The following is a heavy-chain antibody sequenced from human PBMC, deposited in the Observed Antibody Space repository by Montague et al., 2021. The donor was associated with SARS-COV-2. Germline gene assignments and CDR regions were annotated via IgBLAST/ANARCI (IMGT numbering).Heavy chain of an antibody. CDR3: ARGIGWRSRVIFXP. D-gene: IGHD1-26*01. J-gene: IGHJ5*02. V-gene: IGHV2-70*20. Sequence: ALVKPTQTLTLTCTFSGFSLSTSGMCVSWVRQPPGKALEWLALIDRDDEYYNTSLKTRLTISKDTSKNQVVLTLTNMDPVDTATYFCARGIGWRSRVIFXPWGQGTLVTVSS. CDR1: GFSLSTSGMC. CDR2: IDRDDE.